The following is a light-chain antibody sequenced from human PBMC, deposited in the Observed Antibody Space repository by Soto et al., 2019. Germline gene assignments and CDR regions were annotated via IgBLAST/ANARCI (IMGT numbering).Light chain of an antibody. V-gene: IGLV2-14*03. CDR2: DVS. Sequence: QSALTQPASVSGSPGQSITISCTGTSSDVGRYNFVSWYQHHPGKAPKLMISDVSHRPSGVSYRFSGSKSGNTASLIISGLQAEDEADYYCCSYTDRTDYVFGSGTKVTVL. CDR1: SSDVGRYNF. J-gene: IGLJ1*01. CDR3: CSYTDRTDYV.